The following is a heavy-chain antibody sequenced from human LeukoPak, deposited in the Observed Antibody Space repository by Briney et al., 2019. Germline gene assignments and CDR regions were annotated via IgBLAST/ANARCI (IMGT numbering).Heavy chain of an antibody. V-gene: IGHV4-39*01. D-gene: IGHD5-24*01. Sequence: SETLSLTCTVSGDSITTTNYYGGWLRQPPGKGLEWIGSINYRGTTYYNPSLKRRVTISVDTSQNQFSLRLTSVTAADTAVYYCARPQKEMATLTSVVAFDSWGQGTLVTVSS. J-gene: IGHJ4*02. CDR1: GDSITTTNYY. CDR2: INYRGTT. CDR3: ARPQKEMATLTSVVAFDS.